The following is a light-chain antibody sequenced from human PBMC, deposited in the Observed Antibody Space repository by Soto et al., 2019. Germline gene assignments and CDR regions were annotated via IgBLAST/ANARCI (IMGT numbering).Light chain of an antibody. CDR2: EGN. J-gene: IGLJ1*01. CDR3: CSYAGFSTVV. V-gene: IGLV2-23*03. CDR1: SRDIGGYNL. Sequence: QSVLTQPASVSGSPGQSITISCTGTSRDIGGYNLVSWYQQHPGKAPKLIIFEGNKRPSGVSDHFSASKSGNTASLTIFGLQAEDEGDYYRCSYAGFSTVVFGTGTKVTVL.